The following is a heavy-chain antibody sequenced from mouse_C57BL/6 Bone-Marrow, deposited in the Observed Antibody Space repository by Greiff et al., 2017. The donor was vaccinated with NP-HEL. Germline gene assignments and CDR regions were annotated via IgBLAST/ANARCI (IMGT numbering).Heavy chain of an antibody. D-gene: IGHD3-2*02. Sequence: LVEPGASVKISCKASGYSFTGYYMNWVKQSPEKSLEWIGEIIPSTGGTTYNQKFKAKATLTVDKSSSTAYMQLKSLTSEDSAVYYCARSKAIDYWGQGTTLTVSS. J-gene: IGHJ2*01. CDR2: IIPSTGGT. CDR3: ARSKAIDY. CDR1: GYSFTGYY. V-gene: IGHV1-42*01.